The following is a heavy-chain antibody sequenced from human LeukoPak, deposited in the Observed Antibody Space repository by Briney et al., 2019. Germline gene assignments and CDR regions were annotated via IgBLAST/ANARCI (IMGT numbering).Heavy chain of an antibody. CDR1: GFTFSDYY. J-gene: IGHJ6*02. V-gene: IGHV3-11*06. CDR2: ISSSSSYT. Sequence: GGSLRLSCAASGFTFSDYYMSWIRQAPGKGLEWVSYISSSSSYTNYADSVKGRFTISRDNSKNTLYLQMNSLRAEDTAVYYCAREILLWFGELPSGGMDVWGQGTTVTVSS. D-gene: IGHD3-10*01. CDR3: AREILLWFGELPSGGMDV.